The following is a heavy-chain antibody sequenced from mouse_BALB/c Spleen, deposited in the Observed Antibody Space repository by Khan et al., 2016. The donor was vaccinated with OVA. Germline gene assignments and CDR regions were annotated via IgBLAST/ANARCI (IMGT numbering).Heavy chain of an antibody. CDR3: ARYNYFYYFDY. J-gene: IGHJ2*01. CDR1: GDSITSGY. V-gene: IGHV3-8*02. D-gene: IGHD2-1*01. CDR2: INYSGST. Sequence: EVQLQESGPSLVKPSQTLSLTCSVTGDSITSGYWNWIRQFPGNKLEYMGYINYSGSTYYNPSLKSRIFITRDTSTNQYFRQLNSVTTDDEAAYCCARYNYFYYFDYWGQGSTLTVSS.